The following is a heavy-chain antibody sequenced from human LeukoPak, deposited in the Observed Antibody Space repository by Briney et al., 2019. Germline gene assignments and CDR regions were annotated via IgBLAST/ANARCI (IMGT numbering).Heavy chain of an antibody. V-gene: IGHV1-58*02. Sequence: ASVKVSCKASGFTFTSSAMQWVRQARGQRLEWIGWIVVGSGNTNYAQKFQERVTITRDMSTSTAYMELSSLRSEDTAVYYCAAGTHSSGTPYYWGQGTLVTVSS. CDR1: GFTFTSSA. D-gene: IGHD3-22*01. CDR3: AAGTHSSGTPYY. CDR2: IVVGSGNT. J-gene: IGHJ4*02.